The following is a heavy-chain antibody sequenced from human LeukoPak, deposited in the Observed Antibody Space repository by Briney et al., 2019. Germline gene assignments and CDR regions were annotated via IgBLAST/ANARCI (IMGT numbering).Heavy chain of an antibody. CDR1: GDTFSSYA. D-gene: IGHD2-15*01. V-gene: IGHV1-69*06. CDR2: IIPVFGTT. CDR3: ARGGIIVVVAPNWFDP. J-gene: IGHJ5*02. Sequence: GASVKVSCKVSGDTFSSYALTWVRQAPGQGLEWIGGIIPVFGTTKYAQKFQGRVTMSADKFTSTAYMELSSLRSEDTAMYYCARGGIIVVVAPNWFDPWGQGTLVTVSS.